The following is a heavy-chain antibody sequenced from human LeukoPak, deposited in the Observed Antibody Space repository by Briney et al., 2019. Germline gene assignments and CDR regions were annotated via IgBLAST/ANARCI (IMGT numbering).Heavy chain of an antibody. D-gene: IGHD2-21*01. CDR3: ARYCGGDCYGMDV. CDR2: IKEDGSEK. Sequence: PGGSLRLSCADSGFTFSSYWMSWVRQAPGKGLEWVANIKEDGSEKYCVDSVKGRFTISRDNAQNSLYLQMNSLRAEDTAVYYCARYCGGDCYGMDVWGQGTTVTVSS. J-gene: IGHJ6*02. V-gene: IGHV3-7*01. CDR1: GFTFSSYW.